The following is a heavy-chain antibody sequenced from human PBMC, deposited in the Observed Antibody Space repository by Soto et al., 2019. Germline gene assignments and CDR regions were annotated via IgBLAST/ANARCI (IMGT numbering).Heavy chain of an antibody. J-gene: IGHJ4*02. V-gene: IGHV1-18*01. CDR3: ARDVPTVTTGGPDY. D-gene: IGHD4-17*01. CDR2: ISADNGDT. CDR1: GYTFTGYG. Sequence: QVQLVQSGVEVEKPGASVKVSCKASGYTFTGYGISWVRQAPGQGLEWMGWISADNGDTNYAQKYEGRITMTTDTSTSTAYMELRSLTSDDTAVYYCARDVPTVTTGGPDYWGQGTLVTVSS.